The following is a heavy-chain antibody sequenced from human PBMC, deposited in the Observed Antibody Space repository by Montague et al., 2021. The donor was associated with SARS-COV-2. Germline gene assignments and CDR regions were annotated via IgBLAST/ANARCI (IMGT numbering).Heavy chain of an antibody. J-gene: IGHJ6*02. CDR3: ARGRGLAVLFDFYDYGVDV. CDR1: GGSFSGYN. CDR2: NNNSGST. D-gene: IGHD6-19*01. Sequence: SETLSLTCTVYGGSFSGYNWSWICQRPGKGLERIGENNNSGSTNYNSTPKSRVTMSVDMSKNQFSLKLSFVTAADTAVYYCARGRGLAVLFDFYDYGVDVWGQGTTVTVSS. V-gene: IGHV4-34*01.